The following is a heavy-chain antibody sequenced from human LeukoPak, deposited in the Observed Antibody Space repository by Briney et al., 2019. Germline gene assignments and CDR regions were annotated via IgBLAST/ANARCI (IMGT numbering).Heavy chain of an antibody. J-gene: IGHJ4*02. CDR3: ASHGREILHYSDY. V-gene: IGHV3-64*01. Sequence: QAAGSLRLSCAASGFTFTSYSMHWLRQAPGKGLEYVSAVSSNGDNTYYANSVKGRFTIYRDKSKNTLYLQMASLRAEDTAVYYCASHGREILHYSDYWGQGTLVTVSS. D-gene: IGHD1-26*01. CDR1: GFTFTSYS. CDR2: VSSNGDNT.